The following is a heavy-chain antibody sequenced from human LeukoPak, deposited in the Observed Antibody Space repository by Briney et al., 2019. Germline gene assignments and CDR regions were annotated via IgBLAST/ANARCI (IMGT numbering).Heavy chain of an antibody. CDR1: GFTFDDYG. CDR3: ARDAWESDNRGWAFDI. CDR2: INWNGGST. Sequence: QPGGSLRLSCAASGFTFDDYGMSWVRHAPGKGLEWVSGINWNGGSTGYADSVKGRFTISRDNAKNSLYLQMNSLRAEDTAVYYCARDAWESDNRGWAFDIWGQGTMVTVSS. J-gene: IGHJ3*02. V-gene: IGHV3-20*04. D-gene: IGHD1-26*01.